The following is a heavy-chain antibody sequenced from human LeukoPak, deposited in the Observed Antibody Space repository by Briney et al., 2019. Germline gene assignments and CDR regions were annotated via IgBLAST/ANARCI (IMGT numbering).Heavy chain of an antibody. CDR2: ISYSGGT. CDR3: AGYDFWSGYFPH. D-gene: IGHD3-3*01. CDR1: DGSIINNNHY. J-gene: IGHJ4*02. Sequence: PSETLSLTCTVSDGSIINNNHYWGWTRQPPGKGLEWIGSISYSGGTAYNPSLRSRVTISVDTSKNQFSLKLSSVTAADTAVYYCAGYDFWSGYFPHWGQGTLVTVSS. V-gene: IGHV4-39*07.